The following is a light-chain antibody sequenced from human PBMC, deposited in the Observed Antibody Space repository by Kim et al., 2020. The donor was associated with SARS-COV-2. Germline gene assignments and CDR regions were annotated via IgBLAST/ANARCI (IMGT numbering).Light chain of an antibody. Sequence: SVKLPCTLSSGHSSYAIAWHQQQPEKGPRYLMKVNSDGSHSKGDGIPDRFSGSSSGAERYVTISSLQSEDEAEYYCQTWDTGIRVFGGGTQLTVL. V-gene: IGLV4-69*01. J-gene: IGLJ2*01. CDR1: SGHSSYA. CDR2: VNSDGSH. CDR3: QTWDTGIRV.